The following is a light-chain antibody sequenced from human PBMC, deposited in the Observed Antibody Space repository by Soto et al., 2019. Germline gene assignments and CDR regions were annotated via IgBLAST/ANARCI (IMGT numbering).Light chain of an antibody. CDR3: NSFRVSHLYV. V-gene: IGLV2-14*01. CDR1: SSDVGGYNA. J-gene: IGLJ1*01. CDR2: EVT. Sequence: QSALTQPASVSGSPGQTITISCTGTSSDVGGYNAVSWYQHHPVKAPKLIIYEVTHRPSGVSDRFSASKSGNTASLTISGLQADDEADYYCNSFRVSHLYVFGTGTKLTVL.